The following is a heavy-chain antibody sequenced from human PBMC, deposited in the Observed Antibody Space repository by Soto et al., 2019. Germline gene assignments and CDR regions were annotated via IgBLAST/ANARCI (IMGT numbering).Heavy chain of an antibody. CDR2: ISYDGSNK. J-gene: IGHJ4*02. CDR1: GFTFSSYA. D-gene: IGHD3-22*01. Sequence: QVQLVESGGGVVQPGRSLRLSCAASGFTFSSYAMHWVRQAPGKGLEWVAVISYDGSNKYYADSVKGRFTISRDNSKNTLYLQMNSLRAEDTAVYYCARESDSSGYYPDYWGQGTLVTVSS. CDR3: ARESDSSGYYPDY. V-gene: IGHV3-30-3*01.